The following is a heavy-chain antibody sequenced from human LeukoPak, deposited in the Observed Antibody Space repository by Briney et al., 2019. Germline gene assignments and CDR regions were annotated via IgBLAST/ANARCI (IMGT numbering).Heavy chain of an antibody. CDR3: ARALLAFGVRYFDY. Sequence: SETLSLTCTVSGGSISSSSYYWGWIRQPPGKGLEWIGSIYYSGSTYYNPSLKSRVTISVDTSKNQFSLKLSSVTAADTAVYYCARALLAFGVRYFDYWGQGTLVTVSS. CDR2: IYYSGST. J-gene: IGHJ4*02. V-gene: IGHV4-39*07. D-gene: IGHD3-10*01. CDR1: GGSISSSSYY.